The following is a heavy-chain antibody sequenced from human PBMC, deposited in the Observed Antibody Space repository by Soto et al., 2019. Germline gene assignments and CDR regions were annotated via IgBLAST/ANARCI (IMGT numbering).Heavy chain of an antibody. J-gene: IGHJ4*02. CDR3: ARHHYHILTGYYQEGDY. D-gene: IGHD3-9*01. Sequence: ASVKVSCKASGYIFTGYYMHWVRQAPGQGPEWMGWINPNSGGTNYAQEFQGRVIMTRDTSISTAYMELSRLRSDDTAVYYCARHHYHILTGYYQEGDYWGQGTLATVSS. V-gene: IGHV1-2*02. CDR1: GYIFTGYY. CDR2: INPNSGGT.